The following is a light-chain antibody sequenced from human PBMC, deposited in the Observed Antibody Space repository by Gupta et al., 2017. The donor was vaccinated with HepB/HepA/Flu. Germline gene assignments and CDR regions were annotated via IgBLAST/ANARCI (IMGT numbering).Light chain of an antibody. CDR1: NNDVGSYNL. Sequence: SAMTQPDSVSGPPRQSISISCTGTNNDVGSYNLVSWYQQHPGEVTKLIIYEVTKRTAGVSNRFSGSKSGNTASLTISGRQAEDEADYYCCSYVCSGPLVFGGGTKVTVL. CDR2: EVT. CDR3: CSYVCSGPLV. V-gene: IGLV2-23*02. J-gene: IGLJ2*01.